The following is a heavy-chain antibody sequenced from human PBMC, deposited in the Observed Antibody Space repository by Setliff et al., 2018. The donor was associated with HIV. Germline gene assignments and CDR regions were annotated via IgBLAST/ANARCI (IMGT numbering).Heavy chain of an antibody. V-gene: IGHV1-69*13. Sequence: SVKVSCKASGGTFSSYAISWVRQAPGQGLEWMGGIIPIFNTANYAQKFQGRVTITADESTSTAYMELSSLRSEDTAVYYCAKERFTLIGLDSFDIWGQGTMVTVSS. D-gene: IGHD3-3*01. CDR2: IIPIFNTA. J-gene: IGHJ3*02. CDR3: AKERFTLIGLDSFDI. CDR1: GGTFSSYA.